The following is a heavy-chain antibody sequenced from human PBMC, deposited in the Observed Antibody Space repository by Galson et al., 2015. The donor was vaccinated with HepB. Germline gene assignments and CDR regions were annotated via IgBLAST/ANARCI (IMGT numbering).Heavy chain of an antibody. J-gene: IGHJ1*01. CDR2: TYYSGSA. D-gene: IGHD2-2*01. V-gene: IGHV4-59*01. CDR1: GGSISSYY. CDR3: ARNDVVVVPAAVLEH. Sequence: SETLSLTCTVSGGSISSYYWSWIRQPPGKGLEWIGYTYYSGSATYNPSLKSRVTMSVDTSKKQISLELRSVTAADTAVYYCARNDVVVVPAAVLEHWGQGTLVTVSS.